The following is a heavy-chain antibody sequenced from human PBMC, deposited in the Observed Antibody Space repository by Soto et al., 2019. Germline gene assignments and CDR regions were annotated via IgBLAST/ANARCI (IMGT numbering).Heavy chain of an antibody. Sequence: GGSLRLSCAASGFTFSNAWMSWVRQAPGKGLEWVGRIKSKTDGGTTDYAAPVKGRFTISRDDSKNTLYLQMNSLKTEDTAVYYCTTAAYGSGSYGGLYYFDYWGQGTLVTVSS. CDR1: GFTFSNAW. J-gene: IGHJ4*02. CDR3: TTAAYGSGSYGGLYYFDY. D-gene: IGHD3-10*01. V-gene: IGHV3-15*01. CDR2: IKSKTDGGTT.